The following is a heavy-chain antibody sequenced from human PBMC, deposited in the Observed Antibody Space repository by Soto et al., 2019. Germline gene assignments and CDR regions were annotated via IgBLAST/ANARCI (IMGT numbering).Heavy chain of an antibody. Sequence: EVQLVESGGGLVQPGGSLRLSWSASGFTFSSYGMNWVRQAPGKGLAWVSYISSGRTTIQYADSVKGRFTISRDNAKNSLYLQMNSLRDEDTAVYYCARGGAARPDYWGQGTLVTVSS. CDR3: ARGGAARPDY. D-gene: IGHD6-6*01. V-gene: IGHV3-48*02. CDR2: ISSGRTTI. J-gene: IGHJ4*02. CDR1: GFTFSSYG.